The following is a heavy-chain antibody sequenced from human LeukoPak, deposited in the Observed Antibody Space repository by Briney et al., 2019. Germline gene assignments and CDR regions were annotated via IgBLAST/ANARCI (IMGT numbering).Heavy chain of an antibody. J-gene: IGHJ4*02. Sequence: GGSLRLSCAASGFTFSSYGMHWVRQAPGKGLEWVAVISYDGSNKYYADSVKGRFTISRDNSKNTLYLQMNSLRAEDTAVYYCARALHYDSSGNRDYFDYWGQGTLVTVSS. D-gene: IGHD3-22*01. V-gene: IGHV3-30*03. CDR1: GFTFSSYG. CDR3: ARALHYDSSGNRDYFDY. CDR2: ISYDGSNK.